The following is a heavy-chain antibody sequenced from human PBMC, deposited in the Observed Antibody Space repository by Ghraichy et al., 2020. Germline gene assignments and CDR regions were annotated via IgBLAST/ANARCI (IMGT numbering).Heavy chain of an antibody. V-gene: IGHV3-48*02. CDR2: ISSSSSTI. D-gene: IGHD2-2*01. CDR3: ARSKVWVPAATYYYYGMDV. CDR1: GFTFSSYS. J-gene: IGHJ6*02. Sequence: LSLTCAASGFTFSSYSMNWVRQAPGKGLEWVSYISSSSSTIYYADSVKGRFTISRDNAKNSLYLQMNSLRDEDTAVYYCARSKVWVPAATYYYYGMDVWGQGTTVTVSS.